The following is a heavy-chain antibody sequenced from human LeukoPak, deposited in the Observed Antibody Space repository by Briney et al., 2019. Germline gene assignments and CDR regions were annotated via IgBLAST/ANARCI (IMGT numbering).Heavy chain of an antibody. CDR3: ARGIQLWLMNY. D-gene: IGHD5-18*01. V-gene: IGHV3-30*03. CDR2: ISYDGSNK. Sequence: GGSLRLSCAASGFTFSRDWMHWVRQAPGKGLGWVAVISYDGSNKYYADSVKGRFTISRDNSKNTLYLQMNSLRAEDTAVYYCARGIQLWLMNYWGQGTLVTVSS. J-gene: IGHJ4*02. CDR1: GFTFSRDW.